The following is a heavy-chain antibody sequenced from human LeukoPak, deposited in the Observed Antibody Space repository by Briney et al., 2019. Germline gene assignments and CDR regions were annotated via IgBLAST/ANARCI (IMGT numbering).Heavy chain of an antibody. Sequence: GGSLRLSCAASGFTFSSYAMSWVRQAPGKGLAWVSAISGSGGSTYYADSVKGRFTISRDNSKNTLYLQMNSLRAEDTAVYYCAKDSSDSSGHYWGQGTLVTVSS. J-gene: IGHJ4*02. CDR2: ISGSGGST. CDR3: AKDSSDSSGHY. D-gene: IGHD3-22*01. V-gene: IGHV3-23*01. CDR1: GFTFSSYA.